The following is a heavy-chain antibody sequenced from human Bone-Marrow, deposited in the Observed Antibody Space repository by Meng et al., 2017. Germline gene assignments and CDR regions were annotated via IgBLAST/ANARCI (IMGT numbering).Heavy chain of an antibody. J-gene: IGHJ4*02. Sequence: QVQLQESGPGLVKPSWTLFLTCAVSGGSISSSNWWSWVRQPPGKGLEWIGEIYHSGNTNYNPSLKSRVAMSVDKSKNQFSLRLSSVTAADTAVYYCARARSSSWSFDYWGQGTLVTVSS. D-gene: IGHD6-13*01. CDR2: IYHSGNT. CDR1: GGSISSSNW. CDR3: ARARSSSWSFDY. V-gene: IGHV4-4*02.